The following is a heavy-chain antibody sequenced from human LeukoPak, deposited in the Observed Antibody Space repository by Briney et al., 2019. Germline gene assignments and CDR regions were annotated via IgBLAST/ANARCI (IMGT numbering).Heavy chain of an antibody. CDR2: ISYDGSNK. Sequence: QTGGSLRLSCAASGFNFSSYAMNWVRQAPGKGLEWVAVISYDGSNKFYADSVKGRITISRDNSKNTVYLQMNSLRAEDTAVYYCAKYRSGGTFDYWGQGTLVTVSS. CDR1: GFNFSSYA. J-gene: IGHJ4*02. D-gene: IGHD6-19*01. V-gene: IGHV3-30*04. CDR3: AKYRSGGTFDY.